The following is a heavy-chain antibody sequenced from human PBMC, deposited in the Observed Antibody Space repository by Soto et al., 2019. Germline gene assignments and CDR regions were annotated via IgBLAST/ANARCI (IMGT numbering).Heavy chain of an antibody. J-gene: IGHJ3*02. Sequence: GGSLRLSCAASGFTFSSYSMNWVRQAPGKGLEWVSSISSSSSYIYYADSVKGRFTISRDNAKNSLYLQMNSLRAEDTAVYYCASLKWYSSSWYLYDAFDIWGQGTMVTVSS. CDR2: ISSSSSYI. D-gene: IGHD6-13*01. CDR3: ASLKWYSSSWYLYDAFDI. V-gene: IGHV3-21*01. CDR1: GFTFSSYS.